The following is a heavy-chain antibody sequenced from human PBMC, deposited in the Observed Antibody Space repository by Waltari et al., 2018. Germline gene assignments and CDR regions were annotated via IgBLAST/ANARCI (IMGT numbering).Heavy chain of an antibody. J-gene: IGHJ3*02. CDR3: ARDHGYCSGGSCYYAFDI. D-gene: IGHD2-15*01. CDR2: IIPIFGTA. CDR1: GGTFSSYA. Sequence: QVQLVQSGAEVKKPGSSVKVSCKASGGTFSSYAISWVRQAPGQGLEWMGRIIPIFGTANYAQKFQGRVTITADKSTSTAYMELSSLRSEDTAMYYCARDHGYCSGGSCYYAFDIWGQGTMVTVSS. V-gene: IGHV1-69*08.